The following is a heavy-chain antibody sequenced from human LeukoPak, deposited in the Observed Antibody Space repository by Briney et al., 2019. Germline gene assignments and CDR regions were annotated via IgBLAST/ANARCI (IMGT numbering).Heavy chain of an antibody. J-gene: IGHJ5*02. V-gene: IGHV1-2*02. Sequence: ASVKVSCKASGYTFTGYYMHWMRQAPGQGLEWMGWINPNSGSTNYAQNFQGRVTMTRDTSISTAYMELTRLKPDDTAVYYCARNGRALNWFDPWGQGTLVTVSS. CDR1: GYTFTGYY. CDR3: ARNGRALNWFDP. D-gene: IGHD1-1*01. CDR2: INPNSGST.